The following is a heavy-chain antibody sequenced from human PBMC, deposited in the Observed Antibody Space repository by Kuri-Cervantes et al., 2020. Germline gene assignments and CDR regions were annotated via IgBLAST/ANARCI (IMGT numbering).Heavy chain of an antibody. Sequence: GSLRLSCTVSGGSISSSGYYWGWVRQPPGKGLEWIGSIYYSGSTYYNPSLKSRVTISVDTSKNQFSLKLSSVTAADTAVYYCARISGSRYYYYMDVWGKGTTVTVSS. CDR1: GGSISSSGYY. CDR3: ARISGSRYYYYMDV. V-gene: IGHV4-39*07. J-gene: IGHJ6*03. D-gene: IGHD1-26*01. CDR2: IYYSGST.